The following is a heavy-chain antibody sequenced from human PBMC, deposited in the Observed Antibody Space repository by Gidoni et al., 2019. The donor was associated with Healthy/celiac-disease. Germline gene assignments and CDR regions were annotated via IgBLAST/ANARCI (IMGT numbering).Heavy chain of an antibody. CDR2: IYPGDSDT. J-gene: IGHJ5*02. Sequence: EVQLVQSGAEVKKPGESLKISCTGSGYSFHSYWTGWVRQIPGKGLEWMGIIYPGDSDTRYSPSFQGQVTISADKSISTAYLQWSSLKASDTAMYYCARHKSSRRERLRIFGVVHERTNWFDPWGQGTLVTVSS. CDR1: GYSFHSYW. D-gene: IGHD3-3*01. CDR3: ARHKSSRRERLRIFGVVHERTNWFDP. V-gene: IGHV5-51*01.